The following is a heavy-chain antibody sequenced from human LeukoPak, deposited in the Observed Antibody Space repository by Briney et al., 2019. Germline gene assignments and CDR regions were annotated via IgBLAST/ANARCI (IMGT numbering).Heavy chain of an antibody. J-gene: IGHJ4*02. CDR3: ARAYDSSGYYQMPRDY. Sequence: ASVKVSCKASGYTFTSYAMNWVRQAPGQGLEWMGWINTNTGNPTYAQGFTGRFVFSLDTSVSTAYLQISSLKAEDTAVYYCARAYDSSGYYQMPRDYXGQGTLVTVSS. V-gene: IGHV7-4-1*02. CDR1: GYTFTSYA. CDR2: INTNTGNP. D-gene: IGHD3-22*01.